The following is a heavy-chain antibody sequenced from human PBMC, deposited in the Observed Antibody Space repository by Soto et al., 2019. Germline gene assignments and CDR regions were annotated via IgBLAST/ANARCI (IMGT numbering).Heavy chain of an antibody. V-gene: IGHV3-66*01. D-gene: IGHD4-17*01. J-gene: IGHJ4*02. CDR3: ARDYGGSGRFDY. CDR1: GLTVSSNY. CDR2: IYSGGST. Sequence: GGSMRLSCAASGLTVSSNYMSWVRQAPGKGLEWVSVIYSGGSTYYADSVKGRFTISRDNSKNTLYLQMNSLRAEDTAVYYCARDYGGSGRFDYWGQGTLVTVSS.